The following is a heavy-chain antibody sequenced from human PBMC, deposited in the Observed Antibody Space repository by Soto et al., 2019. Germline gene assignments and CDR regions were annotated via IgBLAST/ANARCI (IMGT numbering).Heavy chain of an antibody. CDR1: GGSISSSSYY. CDR2: IYYSGST. CDR3: ARHGATPNSPVDY. V-gene: IGHV4-39*01. Sequence: PSETLSLTCTVSGGSISSSSYYWGWIRQPPGKGLEWIGSIYYSGSTYYNPSLKSRVTISVDTSKNQFSLKLSSVTAADTAVYYCARHGATPNSPVDYWGQGTLVTVSS. D-gene: IGHD3-16*01. J-gene: IGHJ4*02.